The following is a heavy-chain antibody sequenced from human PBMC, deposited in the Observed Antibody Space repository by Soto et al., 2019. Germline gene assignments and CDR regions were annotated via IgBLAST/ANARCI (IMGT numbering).Heavy chain of an antibody. CDR1: GYSFTSYW. CDR3: ARHHGSPGSYFGLDV. D-gene: IGHD6-13*01. CDR2: IYPGDSDT. V-gene: IGHV5-51*01. Sequence: PGESLKISCTGSGYSFTSYWINWVRQMPGKGLEWMGIIYPGDSDTRYSPSFQGQVTISADKSIDTAYLQWRSLKASDTAVYYCARHHGSPGSYFGLDVWGQGTTVTV. J-gene: IGHJ6*02.